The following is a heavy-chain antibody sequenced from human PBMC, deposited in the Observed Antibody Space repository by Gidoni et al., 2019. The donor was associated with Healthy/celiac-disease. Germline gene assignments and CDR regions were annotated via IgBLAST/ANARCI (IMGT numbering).Heavy chain of an antibody. CDR2: IKQDGSEK. V-gene: IGHV3-7*01. Sequence: EVQLVESGVGLVQPGGSLRLSCAASGFPFSRYWSSWVRQAPGKGPEWVANIKQDGSEKYYVDSVKGRVTISRDNAKNSLYLQMNSLRAEDTAVYYCAGPVSSTRGYYFDYWGQGTLVTVSS. J-gene: IGHJ4*02. CDR1: GFPFSRYW. CDR3: AGPVSSTRGYYFDY. D-gene: IGHD6-6*01.